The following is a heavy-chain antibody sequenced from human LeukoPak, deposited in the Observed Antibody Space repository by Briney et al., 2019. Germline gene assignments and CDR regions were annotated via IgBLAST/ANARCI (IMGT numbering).Heavy chain of an antibody. CDR2: IRYDGSNK. V-gene: IGHV3-30*02. D-gene: IGHD3-22*01. J-gene: IGHJ4*02. CDR1: GFTFSSYG. Sequence: GGSLRLSCAASGFTFSSYGMHWVRQAPGKGLEWVAFIRYDGSNKYYADSVKGRFTISRDNSKNTLYLQMNSLRAEDTAVYYCAKPEYYYDSSGSYFDYWGQGTLVTVSS. CDR3: AKPEYYYDSSGSYFDY.